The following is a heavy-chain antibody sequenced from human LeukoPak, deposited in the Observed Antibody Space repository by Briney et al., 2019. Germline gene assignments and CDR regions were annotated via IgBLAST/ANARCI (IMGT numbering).Heavy chain of an antibody. CDR2: IHHSGST. Sequence: PSETLSLTCTVSGFSISSGYYWGWIRQPPGKGLEWIGSIHHSGSTYYNPSLKSRVTISVDTSKNQFSLKLSSVTAADTAVYYCAREKGYYDNSGYFDYWGQGTLVTVSS. V-gene: IGHV4-38-2*02. CDR3: AREKGYYDNSGYFDY. CDR1: GFSISSGYY. J-gene: IGHJ4*02. D-gene: IGHD3-22*01.